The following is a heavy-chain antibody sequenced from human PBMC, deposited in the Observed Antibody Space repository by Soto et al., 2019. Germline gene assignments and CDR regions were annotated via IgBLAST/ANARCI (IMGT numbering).Heavy chain of an antibody. CDR2: ISSSSSYI. CDR3: ARDPTTVTGWYYFDY. D-gene: IGHD4-4*01. J-gene: IGHJ4*02. V-gene: IGHV3-21*01. CDR1: GFTFSSYS. Sequence: GGSLRLSCAASGFTFSSYSMNWVRQAPGKGLEWVSSISSSSSYIYYTDSVKGRFTISRDNAKNSLYLQMNSLRAEDTAVYYCARDPTTVTGWYYFDYWGQGTLVTVSS.